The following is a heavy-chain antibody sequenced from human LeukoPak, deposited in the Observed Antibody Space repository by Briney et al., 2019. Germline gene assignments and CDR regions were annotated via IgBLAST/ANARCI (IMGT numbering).Heavy chain of an antibody. CDR1: GFTFSSYA. J-gene: IGHJ4*02. CDR2: ISGSGGST. D-gene: IGHD3-10*01. V-gene: IGHV3-23*01. CDR3: AKDSLYRSGSTQAPDY. Sequence: TGGSLRLSCAASGFTFSSYAMSWVRQAPGKGLEWVSGISGSGGSTNYADSVKGRFTISRDNSKNTLYLQMNSLRAEDTAVYYCAKDSLYRSGSTQAPDYWGQGTLVTVSS.